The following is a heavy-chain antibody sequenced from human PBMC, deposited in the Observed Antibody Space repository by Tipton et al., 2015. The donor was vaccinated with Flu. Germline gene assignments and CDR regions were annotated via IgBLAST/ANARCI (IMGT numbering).Heavy chain of an antibody. CDR1: GYSFRTYG. CDR3: ARDGAGYNGAFDM. J-gene: IGHJ3*02. D-gene: IGHD5-24*01. V-gene: IGHV1-18*01. CDR2: ISAYTGNT. Sequence: QSGPEVKKPGASVKVSCKASGYSFRTYGISWVRQAPGQGLEWMGWISAYTGNTNYPSKFQGRVTMTTDTSTNTAYMELRSLRSGDTAVYYCARDGAGYNGAFDMWGQATMVTVSS.